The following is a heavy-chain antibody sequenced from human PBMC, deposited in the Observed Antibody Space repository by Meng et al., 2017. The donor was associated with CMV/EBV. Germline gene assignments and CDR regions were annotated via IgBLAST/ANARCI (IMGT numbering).Heavy chain of an antibody. D-gene: IGHD3-22*01. V-gene: IGHV3-7*01. Sequence: GESLKISCAASGFTFSSYWMSWVRQAPGKGLEWVANIKQDGSEKYYVDSVKGRFTISRDNAKNSLYLQMNSLRAEDTAVYYCARDPNLLAYYYDSSGWYWGQGTLVTV. CDR1: GFTFSSYW. J-gene: IGHJ4*02. CDR2: IKQDGSEK. CDR3: ARDPNLLAYYYDSSGWY.